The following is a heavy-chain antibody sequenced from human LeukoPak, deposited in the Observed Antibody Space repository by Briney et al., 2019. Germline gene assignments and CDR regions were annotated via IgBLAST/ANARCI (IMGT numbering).Heavy chain of an antibody. V-gene: IGHV3-7*01. Sequence: GGSLRLSCAASGFTFSSHWMTGVGQAPGKGLVGGANIKHDGSERYYGDSVEGRFTISRENARNSLYLEMNSLRAEDTAVYYCAREGTDSNDYHGYFDLWGRGTLVTVSS. D-gene: IGHD3-22*01. CDR2: IKHDGSER. J-gene: IGHJ2*01. CDR1: GFTFSSHW. CDR3: AREGTDSNDYHGYFDL.